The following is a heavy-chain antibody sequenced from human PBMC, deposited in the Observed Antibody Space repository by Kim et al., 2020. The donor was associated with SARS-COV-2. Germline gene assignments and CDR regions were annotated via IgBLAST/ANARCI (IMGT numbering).Heavy chain of an antibody. Sequence: GGSLRLSCATSGFTFGAFAMNWVRQTPGKGLEWVAYIIPSGTRREHAPSAEGRFSFFRDNARNLLFLQMNSLRVVDTGTYYCLRDNPALAAFDSWVQG. J-gene: IGHJ4*02. CDR2: IIPSGTRR. CDR1: GFTFGAFA. CDR3: LRDNPALAAFDS. V-gene: IGHV3-48*03.